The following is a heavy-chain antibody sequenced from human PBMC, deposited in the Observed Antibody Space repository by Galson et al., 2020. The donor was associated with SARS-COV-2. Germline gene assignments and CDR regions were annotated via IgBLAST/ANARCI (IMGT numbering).Heavy chain of an antibody. CDR2: IYSGGST. D-gene: IGHD3-10*01. J-gene: IGHJ3*02. CDR1: GFTVSSHY. CDR3: AREFPDYYGSGRSDAFDI. Sequence: GSLRLSCAASGFTVSSHYMSWVRQAPGKGLEWVSVIYSGGSTYYADSVKGRFPISRDNSKNTLYLQMNSLRAEDTAVYYCAREFPDYYGSGRSDAFDIWGQGTMVTVSS. V-gene: IGHV3-53*01.